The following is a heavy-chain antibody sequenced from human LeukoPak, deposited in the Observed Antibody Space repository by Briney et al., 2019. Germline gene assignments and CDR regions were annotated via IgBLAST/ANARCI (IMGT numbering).Heavy chain of an antibody. D-gene: IGHD6-13*01. CDR2: ISSSSSYI. CDR3: ARDLSSRHPGWFDP. Sequence: GGSLRLSCAASGFTFDDYAMHWVRQAPGKGLEWVSSISSSSSYIYYADSVKGRFTISRDNAKNSLYLQMNSLRAEDTAVYYCARDLSSRHPGWFDPWGQGTLVTVSS. CDR1: GFTFDDYA. V-gene: IGHV3-21*01. J-gene: IGHJ5*02.